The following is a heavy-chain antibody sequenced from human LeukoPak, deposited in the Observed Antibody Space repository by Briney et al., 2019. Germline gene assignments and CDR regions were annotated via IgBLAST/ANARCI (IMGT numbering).Heavy chain of an antibody. CDR1: GFTFSDYY. CDR3: ARGTSTGYYYYYGMDV. Sequence: GGSLRLSCAASGFTFSDYYMSWIRQAPGKGLEWVSYISSSGSTIYYADSVKGRFTISRDSAKNSLYLQMNSLRAEDTAVYYCARGTSTGYYYYYGMDVWGQGTTVTVSS. D-gene: IGHD1-14*01. V-gene: IGHV3-11*01. CDR2: ISSSGSTI. J-gene: IGHJ6*02.